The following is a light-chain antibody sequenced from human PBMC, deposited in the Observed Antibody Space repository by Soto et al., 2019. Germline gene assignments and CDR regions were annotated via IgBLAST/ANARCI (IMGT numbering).Light chain of an antibody. V-gene: IGKV1-5*03. CDR2: KSS. CDR1: QSVRSW. Sequence: DIQMTQSPSTLSGSVGDRVTITCRASQSVRSWLAWYQQKPGRAPKLLIYKSSILESGVPSRFSGSGSGTEFTLTISSLQPDDFATYYCQQFNTSPWTFGQGTKVDIK. J-gene: IGKJ1*01. CDR3: QQFNTSPWT.